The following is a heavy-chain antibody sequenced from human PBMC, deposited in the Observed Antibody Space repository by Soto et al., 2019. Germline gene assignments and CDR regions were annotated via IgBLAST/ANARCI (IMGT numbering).Heavy chain of an antibody. CDR2: TYYRSKWYN. V-gene: IGHV6-1*01. Sequence: QPLSVTCAISGDSVSSNSAAWNWIRQSPSRGLEWLGRTYYRSKWYNDYAVSVKSRITINPDTSKNQFSLQLNSVTPEDTAVYYCARAPTYNWNPDDAFDIWGQGTMVTVS. CDR1: GDSVSSNSAA. CDR3: ARAPTYNWNPDDAFDI. D-gene: IGHD1-20*01. J-gene: IGHJ3*02.